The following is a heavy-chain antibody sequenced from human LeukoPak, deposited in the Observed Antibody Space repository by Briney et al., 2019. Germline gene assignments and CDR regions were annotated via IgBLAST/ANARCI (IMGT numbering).Heavy chain of an antibody. V-gene: IGHV4-34*01. J-gene: IGHJ5*02. D-gene: IGHD2-2*01. Sequence: PSETLSLTCAVYGGSFYGFWWRWIRQPPGKGLEWIGEINHSGSTNYNPSLKSRVTISVDTSKNQFSLKLSSVTAADTAVYHCAGVPAYDWFNPWSQGTLVTVSS. CDR3: AGVPAYDWFNP. CDR1: GGSFYGFW. CDR2: INHSGST.